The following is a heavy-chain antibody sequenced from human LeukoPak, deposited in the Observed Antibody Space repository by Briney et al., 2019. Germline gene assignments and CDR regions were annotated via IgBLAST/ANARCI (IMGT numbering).Heavy chain of an antibody. CDR3: AKEIQLWQRDAFDI. CDR2: ISGSGGST. Sequence: GGSLRLSCTVSGFTVSSNSMSWVRQAPGKGLEWVSAISGSGGSTYYADSVKGRFTISRDNSKNTLYLQMNSLRAEDTAVYYCAKEIQLWQRDAFDIWGQGTMVTVSS. CDR1: GFTVSSNS. J-gene: IGHJ3*02. D-gene: IGHD5-18*01. V-gene: IGHV3-23*01.